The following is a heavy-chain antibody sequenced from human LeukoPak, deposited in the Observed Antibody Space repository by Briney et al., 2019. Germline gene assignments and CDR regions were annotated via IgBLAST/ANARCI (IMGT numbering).Heavy chain of an antibody. J-gene: IGHJ6*03. D-gene: IGHD3-10*01. CDR3: AREVYGSGYSYYYYYYMDV. CDR1: GDSISSSSYY. V-gene: IGHV4-39*02. Sequence: SETLSLTCNVSGDSISSSSYYWSWIRVPPGKGLEWIGSNYNPSLKSRVTLSVDTSTNHFSLNIKSVTAADTAMYYCAREVYGSGYSYYYYYYMDVWGKGTTVTISS.